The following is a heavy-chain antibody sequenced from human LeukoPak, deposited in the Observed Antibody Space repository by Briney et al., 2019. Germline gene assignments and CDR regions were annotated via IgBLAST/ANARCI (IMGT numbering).Heavy chain of an antibody. D-gene: IGHD3-22*01. CDR1: GGSISSGSYY. J-gene: IGHJ4*02. Sequence: PSETLSLTCTVSGGSISSGSYYWSWIRPPAGKGLEWIGRIYTSGSTNYNPSLKSRVTISVDTSKNQFSLKLSSVTAADTAVYYCARGLDYDSSDLLDYWGQGTLVTVSS. V-gene: IGHV4-61*02. CDR2: IYTSGST. CDR3: ARGLDYDSSDLLDY.